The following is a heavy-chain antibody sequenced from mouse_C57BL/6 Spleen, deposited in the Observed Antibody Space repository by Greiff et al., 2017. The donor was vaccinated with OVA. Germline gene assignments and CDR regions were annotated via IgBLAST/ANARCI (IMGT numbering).Heavy chain of an antibody. CDR3: ARDGNSNYWYLDV. CDR1: GFTFSDFY. J-gene: IGHJ1*03. Sequence: EVKLVESGGGLVQSGRSLRLSCATSGFTFSDFYMEWVRQAPGKGLEWIAASRNKANDYTTEYSASVKGRFIVSRDTSQSILYLQMNALRAEDTAIYYCARDGNSNYWYLDVWGTGTTVTVSS. V-gene: IGHV7-1*01. CDR2: SRNKANDYTT. D-gene: IGHD2-5*01.